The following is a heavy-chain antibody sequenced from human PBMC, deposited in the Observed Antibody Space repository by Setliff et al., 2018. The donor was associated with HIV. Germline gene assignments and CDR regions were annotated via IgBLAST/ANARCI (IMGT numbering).Heavy chain of an antibody. CDR1: GGAISHSH. D-gene: IGHD3-10*01. V-gene: IGHV4-39*01. CDR2: IHHSGTE. Sequence: SGTLSLPCTVSGGAISHSHWGWIRQPPGKWLAWIGSIHHSGTEYANPSLKRRVTISVDPSNNQILLRLSSVTAAHTAVYYCARLWGGMVPNYWGQGTLVTVSS. CDR3: ARLWGGMVPNY. J-gene: IGHJ4*02.